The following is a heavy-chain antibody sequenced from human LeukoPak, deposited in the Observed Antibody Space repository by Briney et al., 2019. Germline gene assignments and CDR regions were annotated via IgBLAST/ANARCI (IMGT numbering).Heavy chain of an antibody. V-gene: IGHV1-2*06. CDR3: ARVPALIGGRYYFDY. D-gene: IGHD2/OR15-2a*01. CDR1: GYTFTGYY. CDR2: INPNSGGT. J-gene: IGHJ4*02. Sequence: GASVKVSCKASGYTFTGYYMHWVRQAPGQGLEWMGRINPNSGGTNYAQKFQGRATMTRDTSISTAYMELSRLRSDDTAVYYCARVPALIGGRYYFDYWGQGTLVTVSA.